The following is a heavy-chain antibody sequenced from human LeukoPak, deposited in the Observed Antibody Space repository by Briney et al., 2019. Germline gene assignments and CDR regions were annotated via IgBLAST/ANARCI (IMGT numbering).Heavy chain of an antibody. Sequence: ASVKVPCKVSGYTLTELSIHWVRQAPGKGLEWMGGFDYEAAKTIYAQKFQGRVTMTEDTSTDTAYMELRSLRSDDTAVYYCASGDRSTGFYYFDYWGHGARVSVSS. D-gene: IGHD6-19*01. J-gene: IGHJ4*01. CDR3: ASGDRSTGFYYFDY. CDR2: FDYEAAKT. V-gene: IGHV1-24*01. CDR1: GYTLTELS.